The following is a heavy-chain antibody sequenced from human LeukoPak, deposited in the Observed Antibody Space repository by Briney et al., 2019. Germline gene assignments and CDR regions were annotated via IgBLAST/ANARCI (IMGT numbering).Heavy chain of an antibody. V-gene: IGHV4-34*01. CDR3: AESGSSEHPNFDY. Sequence: SETLSLTCTVSGGSIRGYYWSWIRQPPGKGLEWIGEINHSGSTNYNPSLKSRVTISVDTSKNQFSLKLSSVTAADTAVYYCAESGSSEHPNFDYWGQGTLVTVSS. J-gene: IGHJ4*02. D-gene: IGHD6-6*01. CDR1: GGSIRGYY. CDR2: INHSGST.